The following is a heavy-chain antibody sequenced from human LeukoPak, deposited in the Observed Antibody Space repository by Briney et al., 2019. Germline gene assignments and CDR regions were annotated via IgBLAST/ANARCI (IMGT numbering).Heavy chain of an antibody. D-gene: IGHD5-12*01. Sequence: GGSLRLSCLASGFTFSNYAMSWVRQAPGKGLEWVGRIKSKTDGGTTDYAATVKGRFTISRDDSKNSLYLQMNSLRTEDTAVYYCSPGGYSGYDFDFWGQGTLVTVSS. CDR3: SPGGYSGYDFDF. V-gene: IGHV3-15*01. J-gene: IGHJ4*02. CDR1: GFTFSNYA. CDR2: IKSKTDGGTT.